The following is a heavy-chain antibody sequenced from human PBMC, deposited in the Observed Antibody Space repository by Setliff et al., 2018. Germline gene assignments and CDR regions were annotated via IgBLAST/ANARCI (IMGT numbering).Heavy chain of an antibody. CDR2: INSDGSSI. Sequence: LRLSCAASGFTFSTYWMHWVRQVPGKGLVWVSRINSDGSSINYADSVKGRFTISRDNAKNTLCLQMNSLRAEDTAVYYCARDPGYCSSTRCYEAYYYYYMDVWGKGTTVTVSS. CDR3: ARDPGYCSSTRCYEAYYYYYMDV. J-gene: IGHJ6*03. CDR1: GFTFSTYW. D-gene: IGHD2-2*01. V-gene: IGHV3-74*01.